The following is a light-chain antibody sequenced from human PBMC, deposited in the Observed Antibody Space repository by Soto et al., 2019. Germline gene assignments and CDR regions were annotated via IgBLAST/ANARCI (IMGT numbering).Light chain of an antibody. CDR1: QNIRTW. CDR2: KAS. J-gene: IGKJ2*01. CDR3: QQYDSSSPYT. V-gene: IGKV1-5*03. Sequence: DIQMTQSPSTLSASVGDRVTITCRASQNIRTWLAWYQQKPGKAPKLLIYKASSLESGVPSRFSGSGSGTEFTLTISSLQPDDFAIYYCQQYDSSSPYTFGQGTKLEIK.